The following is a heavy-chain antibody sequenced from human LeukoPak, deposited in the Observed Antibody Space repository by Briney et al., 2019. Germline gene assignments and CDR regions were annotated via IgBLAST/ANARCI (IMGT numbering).Heavy chain of an antibody. J-gene: IGHJ6*03. D-gene: IGHD3-9*01. CDR3: ARSPPGTWFYYMDV. Sequence: SETLSLTCTVSGRSLSSYYWSWIRQPAGTGLEWIGRIYTSGSTNYNPSLKSRVTMSVDTSKNQFSLKLSSVTAADTAVYYCARSPPGTWFYYMDVWGKGTTVTVSS. CDR1: GRSLSSYY. CDR2: IYTSGST. V-gene: IGHV4-4*07.